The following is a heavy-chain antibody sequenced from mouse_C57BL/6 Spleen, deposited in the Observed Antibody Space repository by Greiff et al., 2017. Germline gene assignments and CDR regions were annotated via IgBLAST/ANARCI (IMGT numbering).Heavy chain of an antibody. CDR3: ARSEYYGSSFAY. D-gene: IGHD1-1*01. CDR1: GYAFTNYL. V-gene: IGHV1-54*01. CDR2: INPGSGGT. Sequence: QVQLQQSGAELVRPGTSVKVSCKASGYAFTNYLIEWVKQRPGQGLEWIGVINPGSGGTNNNEKFKGKATLTADKSSSTAYMQLSSLTSEDSAVYFCARSEYYGSSFAYWGQGTLVTVSA. J-gene: IGHJ3*01.